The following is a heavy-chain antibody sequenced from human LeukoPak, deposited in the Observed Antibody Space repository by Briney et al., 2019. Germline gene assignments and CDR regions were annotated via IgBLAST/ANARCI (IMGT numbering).Heavy chain of an antibody. CDR3: VSGSPPYGMDV. CDR2: IYHSGST. J-gene: IGHJ6*02. D-gene: IGHD3-10*01. CDR1: GYSISSGYY. Sequence: PSETLSLTCTVSGYSISSGYYWGWIRQPPGKGLEWIGSIYHSGSTYYNPSLKSRVTISVDKSKNQFSLKLSSVTAADTAVYYCVSGSPPYGMDVWGQGTTVTVSS. V-gene: IGHV4-38-2*02.